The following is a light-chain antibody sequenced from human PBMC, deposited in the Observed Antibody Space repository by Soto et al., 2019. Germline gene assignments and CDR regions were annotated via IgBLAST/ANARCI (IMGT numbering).Light chain of an antibody. Sequence: DIQMTQSPSSLSASVGDRVTITCRASQDINNYLAWYQQKAGKVPKLLIYSASTLQSGVPSRFSGSGSGTDSTLTISSLQPEDFATYYCQQLNSYPLTFGGGTKVDIK. J-gene: IGKJ4*01. CDR3: QQLNSYPLT. CDR2: SAS. CDR1: QDINNY. V-gene: IGKV1-27*01.